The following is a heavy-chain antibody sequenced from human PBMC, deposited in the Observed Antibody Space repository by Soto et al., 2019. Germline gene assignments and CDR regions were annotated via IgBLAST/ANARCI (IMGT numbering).Heavy chain of an antibody. Sequence: EVQLVESGGALVQPGGSLRLSCAASGYTFSYYWMLWIRQAPGKGLMWVSRINGDGSITNYADSVKGRFTISRDNAKNTLYLQMNSLTAEDTAVYYCTKDTFGAEDSWGQGALVTVSS. J-gene: IGHJ4*02. CDR1: GYTFSYYW. CDR3: TKDTFGAEDS. CDR2: INGDGSIT. D-gene: IGHD3-16*01. V-gene: IGHV3-74*01.